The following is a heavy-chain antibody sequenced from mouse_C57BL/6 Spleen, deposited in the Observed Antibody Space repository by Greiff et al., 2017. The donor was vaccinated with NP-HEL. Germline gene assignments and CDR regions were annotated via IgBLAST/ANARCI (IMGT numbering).Heavy chain of an antibody. CDR3: ARERNGYYMDAMDY. J-gene: IGHJ4*01. V-gene: IGHV3-6*01. CDR1: GYSITSGYY. D-gene: IGHD2-3*01. CDR2: ISYDGSN. Sequence: EVKLMESGPGLVKPSQSLSLTCSVTGYSITSGYYWNWIRQFPGNKLEWMGYISYDGSNNYNPSLKNRISITRYTSKNQFFLKLNSVTTEDTATYYCARERNGYYMDAMDYWGQGTSVTVSS.